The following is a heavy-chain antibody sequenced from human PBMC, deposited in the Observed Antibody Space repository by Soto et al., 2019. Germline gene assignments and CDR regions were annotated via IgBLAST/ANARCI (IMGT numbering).Heavy chain of an antibody. V-gene: IGHV1-69*13. D-gene: IGHD3-10*01. CDR3: ARGITMVRGAYPV. Sequence: SVKVSCKASGGTFSSYAISWMRQAPGQGLEWMGGIIPIFGTANYAQKFQGRVTITADESTSTAYMELSSLRSEDTAVYYCARGITMVRGAYPVWGQGTTVTVSS. J-gene: IGHJ6*02. CDR1: GGTFSSYA. CDR2: IIPIFGTA.